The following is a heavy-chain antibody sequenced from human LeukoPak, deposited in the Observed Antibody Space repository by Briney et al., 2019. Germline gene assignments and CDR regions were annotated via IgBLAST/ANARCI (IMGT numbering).Heavy chain of an antibody. Sequence: ASVKVSCKASGYTFTGYYMHWVRQAPGLGFEWMGWINPKGGGTSYPQKFQGRLTMTRDTSISTAYMELSRLRSDDTAVYYCARLYSSGWYAIGAFDIWGQGTMVTVSS. J-gene: IGHJ3*02. CDR3: ARLYSSGWYAIGAFDI. CDR1: GYTFTGYY. D-gene: IGHD6-19*01. CDR2: INPKGGGT. V-gene: IGHV1-2*02.